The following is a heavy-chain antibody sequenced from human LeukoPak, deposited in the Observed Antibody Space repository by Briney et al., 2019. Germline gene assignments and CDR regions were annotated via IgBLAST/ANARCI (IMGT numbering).Heavy chain of an antibody. CDR1: GFTFSSYA. Sequence: PGGSLRLSCAASGFTFSSYAMSWVRQAPGKGLEWVANIKLDGSEKNYVDSVKGRFTISRDNTKNSLYLQMNSLRVEDTAVFYCARDQCDTWSRRGNFDSWGQGTLVIVSS. J-gene: IGHJ4*02. CDR3: ARDQCDTWSRRGNFDS. V-gene: IGHV3-7*03. CDR2: IKLDGSEK. D-gene: IGHD3-3*01.